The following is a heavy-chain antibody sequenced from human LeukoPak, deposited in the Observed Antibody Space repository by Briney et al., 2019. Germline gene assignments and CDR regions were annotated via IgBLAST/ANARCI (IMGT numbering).Heavy chain of an antibody. D-gene: IGHD6-13*01. V-gene: IGHV3-7*01. CDR1: GFTFSSYW. CDR2: MKYDGSDK. CDR3: VKVKQQLVRLLGRDTTYYYNYYLDV. Sequence: GGSLRLSCAASGFTFSSYWMSWVRQAPGKGLEWVANMKYDGSDKYYVASAKGRFTISRDNAKNSLYLQMNSLRAEDTAVYYCVKVKQQLVRLLGRDTTYYYNYYLDVWGKGTTVTVSS. J-gene: IGHJ6*03.